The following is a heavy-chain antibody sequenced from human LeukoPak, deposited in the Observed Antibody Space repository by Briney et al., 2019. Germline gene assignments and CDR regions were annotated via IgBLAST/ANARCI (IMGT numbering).Heavy chain of an antibody. V-gene: IGHV3-7*05. CDR1: GFTFNIFW. CDR3: AGPTYYYDSTGSLN. CDR2: IKHDGSEE. J-gene: IGHJ4*02. D-gene: IGHD3-22*01. Sequence: GGSLRLSCAASGFTFNIFWMSWIRQAPGKGLEWVANIKHDGSEEYYGDSVKGRFTISRDNAKNSLYLQMNSLRVEDTAVYYCAGPTYYYDSTGSLNWGQGILITVSS.